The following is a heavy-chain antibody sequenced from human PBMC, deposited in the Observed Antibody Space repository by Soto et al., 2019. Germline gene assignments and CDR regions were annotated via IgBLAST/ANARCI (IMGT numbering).Heavy chain of an antibody. CDR1: GFIFTNYA. D-gene: IGHD3-3*01. J-gene: IGHJ2*01. CDR2: INAGNGNT. V-gene: IGHV1-3*01. Sequence: ASVKFSCKASGFIFTNYAMHWVRQPPGQRREWMGWINAGNGNTEYSQKFQGRVTITRDTSASTAYLELSSLISEDTAVYYCVRGITFFGVVSIGWYFDVWGRGSLVTVSS. CDR3: VRGITFFGVVSIGWYFDV.